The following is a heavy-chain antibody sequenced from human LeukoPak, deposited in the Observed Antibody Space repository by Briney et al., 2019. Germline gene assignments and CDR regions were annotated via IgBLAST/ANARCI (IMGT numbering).Heavy chain of an antibody. CDR1: GGSISSGDYY. Sequence: SETLSLTCTVSGGSISSGDYYWSWIRQPPGKGLEWIGYIYYSGSTYYNPFLKSRVTISVDTSKNQFSLKLSSVTAADTAVYYCATRRFLEWLPLEWGQGTLVTVSS. J-gene: IGHJ4*02. V-gene: IGHV4-30-4*08. CDR3: ATRRFLEWLPLE. D-gene: IGHD3-3*01. CDR2: IYYSGST.